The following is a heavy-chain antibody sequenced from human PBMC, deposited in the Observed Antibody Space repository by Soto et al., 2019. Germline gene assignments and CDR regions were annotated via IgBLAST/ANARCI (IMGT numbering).Heavy chain of an antibody. Sequence: RGESLKISCKGSGYSFTSYWISWVRQMPGKGLEWMGRIDPSDSYTNYSPSFQGHVTISADKSISTAYLQWSSLKASDTAMYYCARHASITMVRGVIITVAFDIXGQGTMVTV. V-gene: IGHV5-10-1*01. CDR2: IDPSDSYT. J-gene: IGHJ3*02. D-gene: IGHD3-10*01. CDR1: GYSFTSYW. CDR3: ARHASITMVRGVIITVAFDI.